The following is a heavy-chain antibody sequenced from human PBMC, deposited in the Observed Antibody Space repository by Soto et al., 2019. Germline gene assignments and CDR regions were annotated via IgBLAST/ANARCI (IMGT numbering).Heavy chain of an antibody. CDR2: IYPDDSDT. J-gene: IGHJ6*02. Sequence: GESLKISCKGSGYSFSIYWIAWVRQMPGKGLEWMGTIYPDDSDTRYSPSFKGQVTISADKSISTAYLQWSSLQASDTAMYYCARSSSGGGGGGIYSPMDVWGQGNTVTVSS. CDR3: ARSSSGGGGGGIYSPMDV. CDR1: GYSFSIYW. D-gene: IGHD6-19*01. V-gene: IGHV5-51*01.